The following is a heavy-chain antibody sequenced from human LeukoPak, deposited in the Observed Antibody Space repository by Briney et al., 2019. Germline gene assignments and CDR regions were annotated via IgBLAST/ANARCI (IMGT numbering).Heavy chain of an antibody. V-gene: IGHV5-51*01. Sequence: GESMKISCKGSGYSFTKYWIGWLRQMPGKGLELMGIIYPADSDTRYSPSFQGQVTISADKSITTAYLQWSSLKASDTAMYYCAVVGASARQIDAFDIWGQGTMVTASS. J-gene: IGHJ3*02. D-gene: IGHD2-15*01. CDR2: IYPADSDT. CDR1: GYSFTKYW. CDR3: AVVGASARQIDAFDI.